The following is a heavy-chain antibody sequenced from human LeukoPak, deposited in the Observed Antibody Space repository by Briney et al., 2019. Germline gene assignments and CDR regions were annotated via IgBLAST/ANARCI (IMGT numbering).Heavy chain of an antibody. CDR3: AKDRRRIAVAGISPFDY. Sequence: GGSLRLSCAASGFTFSSYAMSWVREDPGRGLEGVSAISGSGGSTYYADSVKGRFTISRDNSKNTLYLQMNSLRAEDTAVYYCAKDRRRIAVAGISPFDYWGQGTLVTVSS. J-gene: IGHJ4*02. CDR1: GFTFSSYA. D-gene: IGHD6-19*01. V-gene: IGHV3-23*01. CDR2: ISGSGGST.